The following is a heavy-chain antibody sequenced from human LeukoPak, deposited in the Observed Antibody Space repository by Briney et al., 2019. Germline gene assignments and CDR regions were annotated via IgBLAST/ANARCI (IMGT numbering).Heavy chain of an antibody. Sequence: SGTLSLTCAVSGGSISSSNWWSWVRQPPGKGLEWIGEIYHSGSTNYNPSLKSRVTISVDKSKNQFSLKLSSVTAADTAVYYCARTTASSSWYYYYYYMDVWGKGTTVTVSS. CDR2: IYHSGST. V-gene: IGHV4-4*02. J-gene: IGHJ6*03. CDR3: ARTTASSSWYYYYYYMDV. CDR1: GGSISSSNW. D-gene: IGHD6-13*01.